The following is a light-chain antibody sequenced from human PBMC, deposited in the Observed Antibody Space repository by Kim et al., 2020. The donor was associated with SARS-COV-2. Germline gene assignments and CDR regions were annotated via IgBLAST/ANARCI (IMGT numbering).Light chain of an antibody. V-gene: IGLV1-51*01. J-gene: IGLJ1*01. Sequence: LSCSGRGSTVGTICVSRYRQCTGTARQLLFYDNNKRPSGIPGRFSGAKSGTSATLGIPGLQSGDEADYYCGSWDSSLSGYVFGSGTKVTVL. CDR3: GSWDSSLSGYV. CDR2: DNN. CDR1: GSTVGTIC.